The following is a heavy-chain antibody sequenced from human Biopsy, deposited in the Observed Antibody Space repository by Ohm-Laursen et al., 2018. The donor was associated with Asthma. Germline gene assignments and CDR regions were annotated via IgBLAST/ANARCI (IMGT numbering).Heavy chain of an antibody. D-gene: IGHD3-22*01. V-gene: IGHV3-53*01. Sequence: GSLRLSCSASGFAVSRDYMFWVRQAPGKGLAWVSVIYSGGTSHTADSVRGRFTTSRDYSKNTLYLQMHSLRAEDTAVYYCARGDSSNWSHYYFDYWGQGTLVTVSS. CDR3: ARGDSSNWSHYYFDY. CDR1: GFAVSRDY. CDR2: IYSGGTS. J-gene: IGHJ4*02.